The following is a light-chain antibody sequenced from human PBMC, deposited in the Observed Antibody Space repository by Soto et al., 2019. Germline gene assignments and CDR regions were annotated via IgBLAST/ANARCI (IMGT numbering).Light chain of an antibody. CDR3: QQSYSTPYT. CDR1: QRISSY. Sequence: DIQMTQSPSSLSASVGDRVTMTCRASQRISSYLNWYQQKPGKAPKLLIYAASSLQSGVPSRFSGSGSGTDFTLTISSLQPEDFATYYCQQSYSTPYTFGQGTKLEIK. J-gene: IGKJ2*01. V-gene: IGKV1-39*01. CDR2: AAS.